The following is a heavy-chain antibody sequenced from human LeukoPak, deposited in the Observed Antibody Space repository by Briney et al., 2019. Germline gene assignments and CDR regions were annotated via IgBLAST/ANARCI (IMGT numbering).Heavy chain of an antibody. V-gene: IGHV4-34*01. Sequence: SETLSLTCAVYGGSFSGYYWSWIRQPPGKGLEWIGEINHSGSTNYNPSLKSRVTISVDTSKNQFSLKLSSVTAADTAVYYCASYGEAPYNWFDPWGQGTLVTVSS. D-gene: IGHD3-16*01. CDR3: ASYGEAPYNWFDP. CDR2: INHSGST. J-gene: IGHJ5*02. CDR1: GGSFSGYY.